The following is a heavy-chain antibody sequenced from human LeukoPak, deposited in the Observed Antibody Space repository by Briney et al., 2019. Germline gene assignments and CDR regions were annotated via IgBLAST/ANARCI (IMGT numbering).Heavy chain of an antibody. J-gene: IGHJ4*02. D-gene: IGHD3-10*01. CDR3: AKAGRGVRGVIYTGVDY. CDR1: GFTFSSYA. Sequence: PGGSLRLSCAASGFTFSSYAMSWVRQAPGKGLEWVSAISGSGGSTYYADSVKSRFTISRDNSKNTLYLQMNSLRAEDTAVYYCAKAGRGVRGVIYTGVDYWGQGTLVTVSS. V-gene: IGHV3-23*01. CDR2: ISGSGGST.